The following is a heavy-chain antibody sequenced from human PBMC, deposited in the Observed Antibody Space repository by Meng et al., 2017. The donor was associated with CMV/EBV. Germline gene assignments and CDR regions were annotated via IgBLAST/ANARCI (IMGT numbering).Heavy chain of an antibody. D-gene: IGHD1-1*01. CDR1: GYRFSDHY. V-gene: IGHV1-2*02. J-gene: IGHJ4*02. CDR3: VRDHNWGPDY. CDR2: IYPNSGGT. Sequence: GRVGQPGAEVKSPGASVKVSCQTSGYRFSDHYMHWVRQAPGQGLEWMGWIYPNSGGTHYAQKFQDRVTMTRDTSISTVYMELSRLTSDDTAVYYCVRDHNWGPDYWGQGTLVTVSS.